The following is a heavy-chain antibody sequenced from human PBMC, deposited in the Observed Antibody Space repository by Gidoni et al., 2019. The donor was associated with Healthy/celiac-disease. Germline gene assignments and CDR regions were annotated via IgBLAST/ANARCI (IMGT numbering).Heavy chain of an antibody. D-gene: IGHD6-19*01. J-gene: IGHJ4*02. Sequence: VQLQESGPGLVKPSQTLSLTCTVSGGSIRSGSYYWSWIRQPAGKGLEWIGRIYTSGSTNYNPSLKSRVTISVDTSKNQFSLKLSSVTAADTAVYYCASGSSGWNRKFDYWGQGTLVTVSS. CDR1: GGSIRSGSYY. CDR3: ASGSSGWNRKFDY. CDR2: IYTSGST. V-gene: IGHV4-61*02.